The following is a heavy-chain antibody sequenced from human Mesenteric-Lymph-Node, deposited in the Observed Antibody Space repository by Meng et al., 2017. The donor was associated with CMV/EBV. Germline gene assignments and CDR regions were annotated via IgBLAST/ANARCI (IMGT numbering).Heavy chain of an antibody. CDR3: TTDGDGYNYSGFDY. V-gene: IGHV3-15*01. CDR2: IKSKADGGTA. J-gene: IGHJ4*02. Sequence: SGLTFINAWMSWGRRAPGKGLEWVGRIKSKADGGTADYAAPVKGRFTISRDDSKNTLYLQVNSLKTEDTAVYYCTTDGDGYNYSGFDYWGQGTLVTVSS. CDR1: GLTFINAW. D-gene: IGHD5-24*01.